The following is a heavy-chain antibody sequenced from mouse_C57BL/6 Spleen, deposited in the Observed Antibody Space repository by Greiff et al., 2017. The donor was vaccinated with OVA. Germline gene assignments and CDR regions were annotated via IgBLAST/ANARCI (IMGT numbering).Heavy chain of an antibody. CDR1: EYAFPSHD. CDR2: INSDGGST. J-gene: IGHJ1*03. D-gene: IGHD1-1*01. V-gene: IGHV5-2*01. Sequence: EVKLMESGGGLVQPGESLKLSCESNEYAFPSHDMSWVRKTPEKRLELVAAINSDGGSTYYPDTMERRFIISRDNTKKTLYLQMSSLRSEDTALYDCARRGYGSSYWYFDVWGTGTTVTVSS. CDR3: ARRGYGSSYWYFDV.